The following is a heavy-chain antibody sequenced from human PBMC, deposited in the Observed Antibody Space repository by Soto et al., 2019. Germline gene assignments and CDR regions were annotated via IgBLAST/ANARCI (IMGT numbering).Heavy chain of an antibody. V-gene: IGHV4-34*01. Sequence: SETLSLTCAVYGGSFSGYYWSWIRQPPGKGLEGIGEINHSGSTNYNPSLKSRVTISVDTSKNQFSLKLSSVTAADTAVHYCARGSQYCSSTSCYAFDIWGKGTMVTV. CDR1: GGSFSGYY. CDR2: INHSGST. D-gene: IGHD2-2*01. J-gene: IGHJ3*02. CDR3: ARGSQYCSSTSCYAFDI.